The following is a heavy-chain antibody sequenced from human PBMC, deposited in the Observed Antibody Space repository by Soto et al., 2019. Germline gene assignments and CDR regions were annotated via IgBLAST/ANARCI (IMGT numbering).Heavy chain of an antibody. V-gene: IGHV3-23*01. D-gene: IGHD2-15*01. Sequence: GGSLRLSCAASGFTFSSYAMSWVRQAPGKGLEWVSAISGSGGSTYYADSVKGRFTISRDNSKNTLYLQMNSLRAEDTAVYYCAKDQNIVVVAATHPWGQGTLVTISS. CDR1: GFTFSSYA. CDR3: AKDQNIVVVAATHP. J-gene: IGHJ5*02. CDR2: ISGSGGST.